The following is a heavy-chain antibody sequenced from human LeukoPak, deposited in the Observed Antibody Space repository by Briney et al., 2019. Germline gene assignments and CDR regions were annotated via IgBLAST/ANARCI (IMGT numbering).Heavy chain of an antibody. J-gene: IGHJ5*02. CDR3: ATGRWLQPFDP. D-gene: IGHD5-24*01. V-gene: IGHV1-69-2*01. Sequence: ATVKISCKVSGYTFTDYYMHWGQQAPGKGLEWMGLVDPEDGETIYAEKFQGRVTITADTSTDTAYMELSSLRSEDTAVYYCATGRWLQPFDPWGQGTLVTVSS. CDR1: GYTFTDYY. CDR2: VDPEDGET.